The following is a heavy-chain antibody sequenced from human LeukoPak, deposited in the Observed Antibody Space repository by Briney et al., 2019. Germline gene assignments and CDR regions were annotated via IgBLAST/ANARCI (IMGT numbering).Heavy chain of an antibody. D-gene: IGHD2/OR15-2a*01. CDR3: ARQTQISGYYYMDV. Sequence: SETLSLTCTVSGGSISSSSYYWGWIRQPPGKGLEWIGSIYYSGSTYYNPSLKSRVTISVDTSKNQFSLKLSSVTAADTTVYYCARQTQISGYYYMDVWGKGTTVTVSS. J-gene: IGHJ6*03. CDR2: IYYSGST. CDR1: GGSISSSSYY. V-gene: IGHV4-39*07.